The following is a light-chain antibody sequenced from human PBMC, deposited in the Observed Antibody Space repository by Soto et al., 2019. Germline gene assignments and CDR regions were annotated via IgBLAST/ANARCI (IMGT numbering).Light chain of an antibody. V-gene: IGLV1-44*01. J-gene: IGLJ1*01. Sequence: QAVLAQPPSASGTPGHRVTIACSGSSSNIGSSNVNWYQQLPGTAPKLLIYTNNQRPSGVPDRFSGSKSGTSASLAISGLQSEDEADYYCAAWDDSLNGSVFGTGTNVTVL. CDR3: AAWDDSLNGSV. CDR2: TNN. CDR1: SSNIGSSN.